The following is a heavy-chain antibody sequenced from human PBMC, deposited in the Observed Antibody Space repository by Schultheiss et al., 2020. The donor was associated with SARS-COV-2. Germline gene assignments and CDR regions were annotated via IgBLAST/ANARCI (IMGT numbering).Heavy chain of an antibody. CDR3: ARETGVACDY. V-gene: IGHV4-38-2*01. CDR2: IYYSGST. D-gene: IGHD2-15*01. J-gene: IGHJ4*02. CDR1: GYSISSGYY. Sequence: SETLSLTCAVSGYSISSGYYWGWIRQPPGKGLEWIGYIYYSGSTNYNPSLKSRVTISVDTSKNQFSLKLSSVTAADTAVYYCARETGVACDYWGQGTLVTVSS.